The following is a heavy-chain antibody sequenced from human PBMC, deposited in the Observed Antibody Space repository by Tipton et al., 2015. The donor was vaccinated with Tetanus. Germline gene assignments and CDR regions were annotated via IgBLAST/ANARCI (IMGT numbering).Heavy chain of an antibody. CDR3: ARDIRLVGATLYFDY. V-gene: IGHV3-11*01. J-gene: IGHJ4*02. Sequence: SVKGRFTISRDNAKSSLYLQISSLTADDTAVYYCARDIRLVGATLYFDYWGQGALVTVSS. D-gene: IGHD1-26*01.